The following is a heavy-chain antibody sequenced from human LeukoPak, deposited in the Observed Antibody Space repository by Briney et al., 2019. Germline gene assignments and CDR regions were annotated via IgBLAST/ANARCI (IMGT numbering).Heavy chain of an antibody. Sequence: GASVKVSCKASGYTXTSYGISWVRQAPGQGLEWMGWISAYNGNTNYAQKLQGRVTMTTDTSTSTAYMELRSLRSDDTAVYYCARDRTYYYDSSGYYPDYWGQGTLVTVSS. CDR1: GYTXTSYG. J-gene: IGHJ4*02. D-gene: IGHD3-22*01. V-gene: IGHV1-18*01. CDR3: ARDRTYYYDSSGYYPDY. CDR2: ISAYNGNT.